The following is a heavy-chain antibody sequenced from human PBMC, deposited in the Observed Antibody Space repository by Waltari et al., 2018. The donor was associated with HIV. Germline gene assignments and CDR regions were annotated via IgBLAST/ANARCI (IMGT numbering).Heavy chain of an antibody. Sequence: QVQLQESGPGLVKPSETLSLTCAVSGGSVSSGGYYWNWIQQPPGEGLEWIGYIYYSGGTNYDPSLRIRVTISVDLSRNQFSLELRSVTATDTAVYYCARSNGPLDYWGQGTLVTVSS. V-gene: IGHV4-61*08. CDR2: IYYSGGT. J-gene: IGHJ4*02. D-gene: IGHD7-27*01. CDR3: ARSNGPLDY. CDR1: GGSVSSGGYY.